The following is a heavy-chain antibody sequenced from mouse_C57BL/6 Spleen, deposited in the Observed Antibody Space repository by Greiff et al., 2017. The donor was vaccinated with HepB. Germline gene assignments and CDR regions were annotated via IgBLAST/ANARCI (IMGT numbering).Heavy chain of an antibody. CDR3: ARGDYDERFDY. CDR2: IDPSDSET. V-gene: IGHV1-52*01. D-gene: IGHD2-4*01. CDR1: GYTFTSYW. J-gene: IGHJ2*01. Sequence: VQLQQSGAELVRPGSSVKLSCKASGYTFTSYWMHWVKQRPIQGLEWIGNIDPSDSETHYNQKFKDKATLTVDKSSSTAYMQLSSLTSEDSAVYYCARGDYDERFDYWGQGTTLTVSS.